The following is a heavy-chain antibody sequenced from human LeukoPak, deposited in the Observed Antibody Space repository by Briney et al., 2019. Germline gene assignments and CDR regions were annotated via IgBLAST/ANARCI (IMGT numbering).Heavy chain of an antibody. CDR2: IYYSGTT. Sequence: SETLSLTCAVSSGSISSRGCWTWVRQSPGKGLEWIGEIYYSGTTYYNPSLKSRVTIFVDTSKNQFSLKLSSVTAADTAVYYCARVEDMGDYRYWYFEVWGRGTLVAVSS. CDR1: SGSISSRGC. V-gene: IGHV4-4*02. CDR3: ARVEDMGDYRYWYFEV. D-gene: IGHD1-26*01. J-gene: IGHJ2*01.